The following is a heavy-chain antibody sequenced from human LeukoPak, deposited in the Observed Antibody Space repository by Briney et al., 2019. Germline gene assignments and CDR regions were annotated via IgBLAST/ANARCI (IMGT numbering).Heavy chain of an antibody. CDR2: IKSKTGGGTT. Sequence: PGGSLRLSCAASGFTFSNAWMSWVRQAPGKGLEWVGRIKSKTGGGTTDYAAPVKGRFTISRADSKNTLYLQINSLKTEDTAVYYCTTDDSSGYYRDWGQGTLVTVSS. CDR3: TTDDSSGYYRD. D-gene: IGHD3-22*01. J-gene: IGHJ4*02. CDR1: GFTFSNAW. V-gene: IGHV3-15*01.